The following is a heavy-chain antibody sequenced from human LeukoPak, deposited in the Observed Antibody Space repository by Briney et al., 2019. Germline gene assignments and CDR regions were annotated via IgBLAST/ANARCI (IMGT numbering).Heavy chain of an antibody. D-gene: IGHD3-16*02. V-gene: IGHV4-31*03. Sequence: PSETLSLTCTVSGGSISSGGYYWSWIRQHPGKGLEWIGYIYYSGSTYYNASLKSRVTISVDTSKNQFSLKLRSVTAADTAVYYCASANDYVWGSYRSSAYFDYWGQGTMVTVSS. J-gene: IGHJ4*02. CDR2: IYYSGST. CDR3: ASANDYVWGSYRSSAYFDY. CDR1: GGSISSGGYY.